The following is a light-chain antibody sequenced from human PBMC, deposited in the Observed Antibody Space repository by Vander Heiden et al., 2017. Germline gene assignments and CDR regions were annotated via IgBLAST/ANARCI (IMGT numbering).Light chain of an antibody. CDR2: AAS. V-gene: IGKV3-15*01. Sequence: EILMTQSPATLSVSPGERATLSCRASQSISSNLAWYQHKRGQAPSLLIYAASTRATGVPARFSGSGSGTEFTLTISSLQSEDFAVYYCQHYNNYWTFGQGTRVEMK. CDR1: QSISSN. J-gene: IGKJ1*01. CDR3: QHYNNYWT.